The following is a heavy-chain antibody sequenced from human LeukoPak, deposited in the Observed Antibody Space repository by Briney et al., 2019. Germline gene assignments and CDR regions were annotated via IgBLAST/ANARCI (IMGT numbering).Heavy chain of an antibody. Sequence: NPGGSLRLPCAASGFTLSSYSMNWVRQAPGKGLEWVSSISSGSSYIYYADSVKGRFTISRDNSKNTLYLQMNSLRAEDTAVYYCAKDFLMVYAIRSWGQGTLVTVSS. CDR3: AKDFLMVYAIRS. V-gene: IGHV3-21*01. D-gene: IGHD2-8*02. CDR1: GFTLSSYS. CDR2: ISSGSSYI. J-gene: IGHJ5*02.